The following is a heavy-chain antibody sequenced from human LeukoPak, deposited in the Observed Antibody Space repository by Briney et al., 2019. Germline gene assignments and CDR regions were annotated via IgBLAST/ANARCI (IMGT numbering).Heavy chain of an antibody. CDR2: IYYSGST. CDR1: GGSISSYY. D-gene: IGHD5-12*01. J-gene: IGHJ4*02. CDR3: ARVSHSGYDPSSLDY. Sequence: PSETLSLTCTVSGGSISSYYWSWIRQPPGKGLEWIGYIYYSGSTNYNPSLKSRVTISADTSKNQFSLKLSSVTAADTAVYYCARVSHSGYDPSSLDYWGQGTLVTVSS. V-gene: IGHV4-59*01.